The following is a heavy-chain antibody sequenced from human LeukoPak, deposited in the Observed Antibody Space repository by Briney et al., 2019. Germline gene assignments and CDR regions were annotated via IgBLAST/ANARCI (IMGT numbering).Heavy chain of an antibody. V-gene: IGHV1-2*02. CDR2: INPNSGGT. Sequence: GASVKVSCKASGYTFTGYYMHWVRQAPGQGLEWMGWINPNSGGTNYAQKFQGRVTMTRDTSISTAYMELSRLRSDDTAVYYRARDNDSSGYFGYWGQGTLVTVSS. CDR1: GYTFTGYY. D-gene: IGHD3-22*01. CDR3: ARDNDSSGYFGY. J-gene: IGHJ4*02.